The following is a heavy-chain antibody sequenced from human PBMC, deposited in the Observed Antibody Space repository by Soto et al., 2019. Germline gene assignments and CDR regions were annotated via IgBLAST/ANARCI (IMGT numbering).Heavy chain of an antibody. V-gene: IGHV3-23*01. CDR2: ISGGGNT. CDR1: GFTFSDYA. Sequence: EVHLLESGGALVQPGGSLRLSCAASGFTFSDYAMSWVRQAPGKGLEWVSSISGGGNTYYRESGKGRFSISRDSSKNKVYLQMHGLRAEDTAVYYCAKDGVGLGQHDYSDYWGQGTLVTVSS. J-gene: IGHJ4*02. D-gene: IGHD6-13*01. CDR3: AKDGVGLGQHDYSDY.